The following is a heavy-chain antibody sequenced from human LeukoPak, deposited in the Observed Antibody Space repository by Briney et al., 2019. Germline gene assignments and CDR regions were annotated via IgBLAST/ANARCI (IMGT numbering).Heavy chain of an antibody. V-gene: IGHV3-53*01. J-gene: IGHJ3*02. D-gene: IGHD5-18*01. Sequence: PGGSLRLSCAASGFTVSSNYMSWVRQAPGEGLEWVSVIYSGGSTYYADSVKGRFTISRDNSKNTLYLQMNSLRAEDTAVYYCARRRGYSYGVGAFDIWGQGTMVTVSS. CDR2: IYSGGST. CDR1: GFTVSSNY. CDR3: ARRRGYSYGVGAFDI.